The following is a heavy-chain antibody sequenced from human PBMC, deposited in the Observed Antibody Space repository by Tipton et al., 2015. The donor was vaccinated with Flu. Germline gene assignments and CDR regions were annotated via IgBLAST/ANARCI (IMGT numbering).Heavy chain of an antibody. J-gene: IGHJ5*02. D-gene: IGHD2-21*02. Sequence: TLSLTCTVSVVSISRSSYYWGWIRQPPGKGLEWIGRIYYSGSTYYNPSLKSRVTISVDTSRDHFSLKLSSVTAADTAVYYCARHGPQGGDPNWFDPWGQGTLVTVSS. CDR2: IYYSGST. CDR3: ARHGPQGGDPNWFDP. V-gene: IGHV4-39*01. CDR1: VVSISRSSYY.